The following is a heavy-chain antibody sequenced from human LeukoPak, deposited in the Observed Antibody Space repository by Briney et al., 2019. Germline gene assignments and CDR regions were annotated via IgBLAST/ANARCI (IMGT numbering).Heavy chain of an antibody. J-gene: IGHJ4*02. CDR2: IKQDGSEN. V-gene: IGHV3-7*01. Sequence: GGSLRLSCAASGVTFNTYYMTWVRQAPGKGLEWVAGIKQDGSENYYMDSMKGRFTISRHNSRTSLYLQVNSLRAEDTAVYFCARERYCTSTTCYVGVPFDSWGQGTLVTVSS. CDR1: GVTFNTYY. CDR3: ARERYCTSTTCYVGVPFDS. D-gene: IGHD2-2*01.